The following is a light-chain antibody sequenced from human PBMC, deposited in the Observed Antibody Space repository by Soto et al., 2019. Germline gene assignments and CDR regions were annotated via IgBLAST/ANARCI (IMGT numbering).Light chain of an antibody. J-gene: IGLJ1*01. Sequence: QSVLTQPASVSGSPGQSITISCTGSGRDIGAYNYVSWYQQHPGKAPKLIIYGVKNRPSGFSNRFSASKSAFTASLTISGLQSEDEADYYCSSYTTSYFYVFGHGTKLTVL. CDR1: GRDIGAYNY. CDR2: GVK. V-gene: IGLV2-14*01. CDR3: SSYTTSYFYV.